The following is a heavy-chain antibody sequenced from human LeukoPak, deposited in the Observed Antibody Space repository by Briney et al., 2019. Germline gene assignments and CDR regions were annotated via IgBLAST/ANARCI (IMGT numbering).Heavy chain of an antibody. D-gene: IGHD5-12*01. CDR2: IYSGGST. CDR3: ARGGGYGQDFNY. CDR1: GFTVSSNY. V-gene: IGHV3-53*01. Sequence: GGSLRLSCAASGFTVSSNYMSWVRQAPGKGLEWVSVIYSGGSTYYADSVKGRFTISRDNSKNTLYLQMNILGADDTAVYYCARGGGYGQDFNYWGQGTLVTASS. J-gene: IGHJ4*02.